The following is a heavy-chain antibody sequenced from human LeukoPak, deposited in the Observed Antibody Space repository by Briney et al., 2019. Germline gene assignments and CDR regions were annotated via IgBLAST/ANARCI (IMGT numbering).Heavy chain of an antibody. D-gene: IGHD2-2*01. Sequence: ASVKVSCKASEYAFIDYAINWVRQAPGQGLEWMGWINTNTGNPTYAQGFTGRFVFSLDTSVSTTYLQISSLKAEDTAVYYCARDPGDDFVVPGNPWGQGTLVTVSS. CDR1: EYAFIDYA. J-gene: IGHJ5*02. CDR2: INTNTGNP. V-gene: IGHV7-4-1*02. CDR3: ARDPGDDFVVPGNP.